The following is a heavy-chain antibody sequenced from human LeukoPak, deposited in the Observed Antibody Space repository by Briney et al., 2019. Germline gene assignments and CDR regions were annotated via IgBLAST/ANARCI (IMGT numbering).Heavy chain of an antibody. CDR3: ARDHLRMVRGAKEHNWFDP. Sequence: GGSLRLSCAASGFTFSDYYMSWIRQAPGKGLEWVSHISSSGSTIYYADSVKGRFTISRDNAKNSLYLQMNSLRAEDTAVYYCARDHLRMVRGAKEHNWFDPWGQGTLVTVSS. CDR2: ISSSGSTI. J-gene: IGHJ5*02. CDR1: GFTFSDYY. V-gene: IGHV3-11*04. D-gene: IGHD3-10*01.